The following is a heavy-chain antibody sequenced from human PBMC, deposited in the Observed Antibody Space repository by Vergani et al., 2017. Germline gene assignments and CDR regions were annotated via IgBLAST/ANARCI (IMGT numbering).Heavy chain of an antibody. V-gene: IGHV5-51*01. CDR1: GYNFPIHW. J-gene: IGHJ6*02. CDR3: ARHLGSGRMNGMDV. D-gene: IGHD1-26*01. Sequence: EVPLVQSGAEVKKPGESLKISCKASGYNFPIHWIGWVRQMPGKGLEWMGVIYPGDSDTRYSPSFQGQVTISVDKSISTAYLQWSSLKASDTAMYYCARHLGSGRMNGMDVWGQGTTVTVSS. CDR2: IYPGDSDT.